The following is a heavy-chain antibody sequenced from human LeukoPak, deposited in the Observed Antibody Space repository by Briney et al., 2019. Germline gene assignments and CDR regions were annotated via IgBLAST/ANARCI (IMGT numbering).Heavy chain of an antibody. Sequence: AASVKVSCKASGYPLTSYGLSWVRQAPGHGLESMGWISAYNSNTNYAQKLQGRVTMTTDTTTSTAYMELRSLRSDDTAVYYWARDVIDHDYVWGSYRPDYWGQGTLVTVSS. J-gene: IGHJ4*02. CDR3: ARDVIDHDYVWGSYRPDY. V-gene: IGHV1-18*01. CDR2: ISAYNSNT. D-gene: IGHD3-16*02. CDR1: GYPLTSYG.